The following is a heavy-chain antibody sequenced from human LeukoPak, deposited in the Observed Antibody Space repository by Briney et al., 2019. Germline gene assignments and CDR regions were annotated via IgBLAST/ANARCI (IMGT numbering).Heavy chain of an antibody. CDR3: GAAPRGDWFDP. CDR2: IYYSGST. J-gene: IGHJ5*02. D-gene: IGHD2-15*01. V-gene: IGHV4-30-4*01. Sequence: SETLSLTCTVSGGSISSGDYYWSWIRQPPGKGLEWIGYIYYSGSTYYNPSLKSRVTISVDTSENQFSLKLSSVTAADTAVYYCGAAPRGDWFDPWGQGTLVTVSS. CDR1: GGSISSGDYY.